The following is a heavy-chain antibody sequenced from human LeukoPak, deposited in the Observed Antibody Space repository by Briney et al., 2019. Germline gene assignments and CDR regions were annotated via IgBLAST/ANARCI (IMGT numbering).Heavy chain of an antibody. Sequence: PSETLSLTCTVSGGSISSYYWSWIRQPAGKGLEWIGRIYTSGSTNYNPSLKSRVTISVDTSKNQFSLKLSSVTAADTAVYYCARGRIGKWLRRPFAFDIWGQGTMVTVSS. CDR3: ARGRIGKWLRRPFAFDI. J-gene: IGHJ3*02. V-gene: IGHV4-4*07. CDR2: IYTSGST. CDR1: GGSISSYY. D-gene: IGHD5-12*01.